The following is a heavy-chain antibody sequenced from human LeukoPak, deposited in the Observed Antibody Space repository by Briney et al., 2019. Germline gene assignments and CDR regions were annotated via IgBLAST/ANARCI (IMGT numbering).Heavy chain of an antibody. CDR2: IYYSGST. CDR3: ARLGIAVAGRGDFDY. Sequence: PSETLSLTCTVSGGSISSSSYYWGWIRQPPGKGLERIGSIYYSGSTYYNPSLKSRVTISVDTSKNQFSLKLSSVTAADTAVYYCARLGIAVAGRGDFDYWGQGTLVTVSS. D-gene: IGHD6-19*01. V-gene: IGHV4-39*01. J-gene: IGHJ4*02. CDR1: GGSISSSSYY.